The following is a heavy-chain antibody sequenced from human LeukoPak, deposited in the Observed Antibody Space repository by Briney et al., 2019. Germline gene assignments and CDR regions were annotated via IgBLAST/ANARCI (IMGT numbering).Heavy chain of an antibody. CDR2: ISKDGSIK. V-gene: IGHV3-30*15. CDR3: ARDSGVFDY. J-gene: IGHJ4*02. D-gene: IGHD2-8*01. CDR1: GFTFSRFS. Sequence: GRSLRLSCAASGFTFSRFSIHWVRRAPGKGLDWVAIISKDGSIKYYADSVKGRFTISRDNSENTVYLQMSSLTAEDTGIYYCARDSGVFDYWGQGTLVTVSS.